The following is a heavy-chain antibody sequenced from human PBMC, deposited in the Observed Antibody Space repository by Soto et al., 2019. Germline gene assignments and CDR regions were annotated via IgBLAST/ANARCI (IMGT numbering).Heavy chain of an antibody. CDR3: AKAYSNSWPNDWFDP. CDR2: ITGSGAGS. D-gene: IGHD6-13*01. J-gene: IGHJ5*02. Sequence: EVQLLESGGGWLQPGGSLRLSYAASGFTFSSYAMNWVRQAPGKGLEWVSGITGSGAGSYYSDSVKGRFTISRDNSKNTLYLQMNSLRAEDTAVYYCAKAYSNSWPNDWFDPWGQGTLVTVSS. CDR1: GFTFSSYA. V-gene: IGHV3-23*01.